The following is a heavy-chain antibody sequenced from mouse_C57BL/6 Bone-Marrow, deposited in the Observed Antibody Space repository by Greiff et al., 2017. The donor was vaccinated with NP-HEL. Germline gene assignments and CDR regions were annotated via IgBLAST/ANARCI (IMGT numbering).Heavy chain of an antibody. V-gene: IGHV1-18*01. J-gene: IGHJ1*03. CDR1: GYTFTDYN. D-gene: IGHD1-1*01. CDR3: ARERYYSSSIYWYVDV. CDR2: INPNNGGT. Sequence: VQLQQSGPELVKPGASVKIPCKASGYTFTDYNMDWVKQSHGQSLEWIGDINPNNGGTIYNQKFKGKATLTVDKSSSTAYMELRSLTSEDTAVYYCARERYYSSSIYWYVDVWGTGTTVTVSS.